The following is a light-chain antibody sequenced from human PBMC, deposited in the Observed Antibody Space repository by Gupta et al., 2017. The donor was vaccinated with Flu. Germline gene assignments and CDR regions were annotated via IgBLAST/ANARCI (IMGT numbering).Light chain of an antibody. V-gene: IGKV1-39*01. Sequence: PSSLSASVGDRITITCRASQTIDRYVNWYQQTPGKAPKLLISAASSLGSGVPSRFSGDGAGRDFTLTISSLQPEDFGTFYCQQSYNDPRTFGQGTKVEIK. CDR1: QTIDRY. CDR2: AAS. CDR3: QQSYNDPRT. J-gene: IGKJ1*01.